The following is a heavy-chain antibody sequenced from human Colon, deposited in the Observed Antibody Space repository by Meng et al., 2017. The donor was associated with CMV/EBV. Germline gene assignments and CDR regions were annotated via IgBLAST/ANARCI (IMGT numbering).Heavy chain of an antibody. CDR3: ARDSPTYDSSGYQDY. CDR1: GFTFSSYA. Sequence: GGSLRLSCAASGFTFSSYAMHWVRQAPGKGLEWVAVISYDGSNKYYADSVKGRFTISRDNSKNTLYLQMNSLRAEDTAVYYCARDSPTYDSSGYQDYWGQGTLVTVSS. J-gene: IGHJ4*02. D-gene: IGHD3-22*01. CDR2: ISYDGSNK. V-gene: IGHV3-30*14.